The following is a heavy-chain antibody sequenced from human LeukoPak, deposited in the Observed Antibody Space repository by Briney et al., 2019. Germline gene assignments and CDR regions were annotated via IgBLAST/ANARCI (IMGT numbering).Heavy chain of an antibody. J-gene: IGHJ4*02. CDR2: IKEDGSMV. CDR1: GFTFSSFW. Sequence: GGSLRLSCAASGFTFSSFWMSWVRQAPGKGLEWVAHIKEDGSMVSYVDSVKGRFTISRDNAKNSVYLQMNSLRVEDTAVYYCARGWAMVRGVPFDYWGQGTLVTVSS. D-gene: IGHD3-10*01. V-gene: IGHV3-7*04. CDR3: ARGWAMVRGVPFDY.